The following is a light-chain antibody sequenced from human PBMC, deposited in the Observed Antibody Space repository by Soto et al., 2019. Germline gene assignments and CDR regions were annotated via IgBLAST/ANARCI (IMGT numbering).Light chain of an antibody. CDR3: QQYGSS. Sequence: EIVLTQSPATLSLSPGERATLSCRASQSFSSYLAWYHQKPGLAPRLLIYDASSRATGIPDRFSGSGSGTDFPLTISRLEPDDFAVYYCQQYGSSFGQGTRLEI. V-gene: IGKV3D-20*01. CDR2: DAS. CDR1: QSFSSY. J-gene: IGKJ5*01.